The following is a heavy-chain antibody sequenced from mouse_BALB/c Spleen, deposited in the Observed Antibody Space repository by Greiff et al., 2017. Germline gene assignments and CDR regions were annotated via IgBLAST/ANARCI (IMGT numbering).Heavy chain of an antibody. Sequence: QVQLQQSGAELARPGASVKLSCKASGYTFTSYWMQWVKQRPGQGLEWIGAIYPGDGDTRYTQKFKGKATLTADKSSSTAYMQLSSLASEDSAAYYCARSAFDYWGQGTTLTVSS. CDR1: GYTFTSYW. CDR3: ARSAFDY. V-gene: IGHV1-87*01. D-gene: IGHD1-2*01. CDR2: IYPGDGDT. J-gene: IGHJ2*01.